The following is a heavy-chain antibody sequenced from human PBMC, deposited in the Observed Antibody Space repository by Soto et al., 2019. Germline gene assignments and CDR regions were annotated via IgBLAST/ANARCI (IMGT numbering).Heavy chain of an antibody. J-gene: IGHJ5*02. CDR2: IFYSGRT. Sequence: SETLSLTCTVSGGSVSSTDYYWSWIRQPPGKGLECIGYIFYSGRTYYNPSLKGRVTLSVDAPKNQFSLQLSSVTAADTAVYYCARVVPAADNWLHPWGQGTLVTVSS. D-gene: IGHD2-2*01. CDR3: ARVVPAADNWLHP. V-gene: IGHV4-30-4*01. CDR1: GGSVSSTDYY.